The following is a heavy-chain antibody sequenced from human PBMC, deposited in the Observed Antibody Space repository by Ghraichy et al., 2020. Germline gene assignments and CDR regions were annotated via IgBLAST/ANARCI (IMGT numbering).Heavy chain of an antibody. Sequence: SETLSLTCAVYGGSFSGYYWSWIRQPPGKGLEWIGEINHSGSTNYNPSLKSRVTISVDTSKNQFSLKLSSVTAADTAVYYCARGFDYGDYPRHDYWGQGTLVTVSS. D-gene: IGHD4-17*01. J-gene: IGHJ4*02. V-gene: IGHV4-34*01. CDR2: INHSGST. CDR3: ARGFDYGDYPRHDY. CDR1: GGSFSGYY.